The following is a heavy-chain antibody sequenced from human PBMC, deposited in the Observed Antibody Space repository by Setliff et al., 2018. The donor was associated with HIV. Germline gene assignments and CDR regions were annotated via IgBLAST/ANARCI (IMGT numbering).Heavy chain of an antibody. Sequence: SVKVSCKASGGTFSTYALSWVRQAPGQGLEWMGGIIPIFGTPTYSQKFQGRVTITTDGSTSTAYMELSSLRSEDTAVYYCATDPGYSSTWYSESFQHWGQGTVVTVSS. D-gene: IGHD6-13*01. CDR1: GGTFSTYA. V-gene: IGHV1-69*05. CDR2: IIPIFGTP. J-gene: IGHJ1*01. CDR3: ATDPGYSSTWYSESFQH.